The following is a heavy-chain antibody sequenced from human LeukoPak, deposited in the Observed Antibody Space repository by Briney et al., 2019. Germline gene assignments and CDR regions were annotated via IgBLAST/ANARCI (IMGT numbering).Heavy chain of an antibody. D-gene: IGHD2-2*01. Sequence: KTGGSLRLSCAASGFTFSSYSMNWVRQAPGKGLEWVSSISSSSSYIYYADSVKGRFTISRDNAKNSPYLQMNSLRAEDTAVYYCARDLGHPGVVPAAMGYYYYYGMDVWGQGTTVTVSS. V-gene: IGHV3-21*01. J-gene: IGHJ6*02. CDR1: GFTFSSYS. CDR2: ISSSSSYI. CDR3: ARDLGHPGVVPAAMGYYYYYGMDV.